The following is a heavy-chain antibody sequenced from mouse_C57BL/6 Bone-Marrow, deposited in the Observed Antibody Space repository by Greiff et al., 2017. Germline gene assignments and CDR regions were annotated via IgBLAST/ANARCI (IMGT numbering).Heavy chain of an antibody. CDR3: AMDFYYGYDVRFAY. CDR1: GYTFTSYW. D-gene: IGHD2-2*01. Sequence: QVQLKQPGAELVKPGASVKVSCKASGYTFTSYWMHWVKQRPGQGLEWIGRIHPSDSDTNYNQKFKGKATLTVDKSSSTAYMQLSSLTSEDSAVYYCAMDFYYGYDVRFAYWGQGTLVTVSA. J-gene: IGHJ3*01. CDR2: IHPSDSDT. V-gene: IGHV1-74*01.